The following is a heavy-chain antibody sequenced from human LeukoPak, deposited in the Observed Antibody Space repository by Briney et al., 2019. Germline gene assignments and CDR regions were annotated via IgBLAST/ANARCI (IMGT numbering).Heavy chain of an antibody. CDR3: ARHGYYYGSGSYLDY. CDR2: IYTSGST. Sequence: SETLSLTCTVSGGSISSYYWSWIRQPAGKGLEWIGRIYTSGSTNYNPSLKSRVTMSVDTSKNQFSLKLSSVTAADTAAYYCARHGYYYGSGSYLDYWGQGTLVTVSS. CDR1: GGSISSYY. J-gene: IGHJ4*02. V-gene: IGHV4-4*07. D-gene: IGHD3-10*01.